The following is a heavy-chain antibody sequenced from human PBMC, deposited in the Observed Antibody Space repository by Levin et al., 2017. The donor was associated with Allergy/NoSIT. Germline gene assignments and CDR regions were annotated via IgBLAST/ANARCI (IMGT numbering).Heavy chain of an antibody. V-gene: IGHV3-66*01. CDR3: ARVGYYPAFAFDY. D-gene: IGHD1-26*01. J-gene: IGHJ4*02. CDR2: IYSGGST. Sequence: GGSLRLSCAASGFTVSSNYMSWVRQAPGKGLEWVAVIYSGGSTYYADSVKGRFTISRDNSKNTLYLQMNDLRAEDTAVYYCARVGYYPAFAFDYWGQGTLVTVSS. CDR1: GFTVSSNY.